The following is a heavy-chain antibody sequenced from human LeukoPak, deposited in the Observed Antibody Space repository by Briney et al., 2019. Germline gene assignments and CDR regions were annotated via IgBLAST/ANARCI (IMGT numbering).Heavy chain of an antibody. D-gene: IGHD1-26*01. Sequence: PSETLSLTCSVSGGSMTGFFWTWIRQPPGKGLEWIGYIYYSGITNYNPSLKSRITISVDTSNNEFPLKLKSVTPADAAIYYCARGWDVDYFYYHMDVWGKGTTVTVSS. CDR2: IYYSGIT. CDR1: GGSMTGFF. J-gene: IGHJ6*03. CDR3: ARGWDVDYFYYHMDV. V-gene: IGHV4-59*01.